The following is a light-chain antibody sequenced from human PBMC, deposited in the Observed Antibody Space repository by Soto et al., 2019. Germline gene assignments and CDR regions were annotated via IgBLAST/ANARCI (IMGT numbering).Light chain of an antibody. V-gene: IGKV3-20*01. CDR1: QSINSKS. J-gene: IGKJ1*01. CDR2: NTS. CDR3: QHYGGSFI. Sequence: EIVLTQSPGTLSLSPGEGATVSCRVSQSINSKSLVWYQRKFGQAPRLLIYNTSSRATGIPDRFSGSGSGTDFTLSISRLEPEDCAVYYCQHYGGSFIFGQGTKVDFK.